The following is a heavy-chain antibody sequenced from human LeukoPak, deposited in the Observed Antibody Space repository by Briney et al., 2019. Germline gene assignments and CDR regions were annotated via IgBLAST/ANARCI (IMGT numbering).Heavy chain of an antibody. CDR2: ISYDGSNK. CDR3: ARWSSDYVWGSYRHTSFDAFDI. V-gene: IGHV3-30*04. J-gene: IGHJ3*02. D-gene: IGHD3-16*02. CDR1: GFTFSSYA. Sequence: PGRSLRLSCAASGFTFSSYAMHWVRQAPGKGLEWVAVISYDGSNKYYADSVKGRFTISRDNSKNTLYLQMNSLRAEDTAVYHCARWSSDYVWGSYRHTSFDAFDIWGQGTMATVSS.